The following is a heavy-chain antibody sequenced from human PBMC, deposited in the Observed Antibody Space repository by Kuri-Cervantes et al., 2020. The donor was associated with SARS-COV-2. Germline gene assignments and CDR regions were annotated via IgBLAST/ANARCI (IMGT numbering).Heavy chain of an antibody. V-gene: IGHV4-39*01. J-gene: IGHJ5*02. CDR3: ASGYITGTTVAYDP. Sequence: AGSLRLSCTVSGGSISSSSYYWGWIRQPPGKGLEWIGSIYYSGSTYYNPSLKSRVTISVDTSKNQFSLKLSSVTAADTAVYYCASGYITGTTVAYDPWGQGTLVTVSS. D-gene: IGHD1-7*01. CDR1: GGSISSSSYY. CDR2: IYYSGST.